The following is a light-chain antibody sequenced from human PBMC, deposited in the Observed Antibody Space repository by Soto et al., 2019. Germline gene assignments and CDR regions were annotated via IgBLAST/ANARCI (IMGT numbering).Light chain of an antibody. J-gene: IGLJ1*01. CDR2: EVS. CDR3: SSFRSGSTL. CDR1: SSDVGGYNY. Sequence: QSALTQPASVSGSPGQSITISCTGTSSDVGGYNYVSWNQQHPGKAPKLMIYEVSNRPSGVSNRFSGSKSGNTASLTISGLQAEDEADYYCSSFRSGSTLFGTGTKVTVL. V-gene: IGLV2-14*01.